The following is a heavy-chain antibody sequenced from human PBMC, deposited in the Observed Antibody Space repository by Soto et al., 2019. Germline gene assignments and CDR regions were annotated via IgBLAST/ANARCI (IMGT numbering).Heavy chain of an antibody. CDR2: INHSGST. CDR3: ARHFPRHRSRQYYFDY. Sequence: SETLSLTCAVYGGSFSGYYWSWIRQPPGKGLEWIGEINHSGSTNYNPSLKSRVTISVDTSKNQFSLKLSSVTAADTAVYYCARHFPRHRSRQYYFDYWGQGTLVTVSS. CDR1: GGSFSGYY. V-gene: IGHV4-34*01. J-gene: IGHJ4*02. D-gene: IGHD6-6*01.